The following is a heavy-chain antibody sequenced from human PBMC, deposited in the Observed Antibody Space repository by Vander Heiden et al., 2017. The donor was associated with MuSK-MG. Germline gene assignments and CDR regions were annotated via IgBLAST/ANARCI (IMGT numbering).Heavy chain of an antibody. J-gene: IGHJ2*01. D-gene: IGHD2-21*02. CDR3: TRSRLSPLWYFDL. Sequence: EMQLVESGGGLVQPGGSLRLSCAASRFPFSDHYIDWSRQAPGKGLEWVGCIRNKANSNTTECAASVKGRFTISRDDSKRLLYLQMNSLRTEDTAVYYCTRSRLSPLWYFDLWGRGTLVTVSS. CDR2: IRNKANSNTT. V-gene: IGHV3-72*01. CDR1: RFPFSDHY.